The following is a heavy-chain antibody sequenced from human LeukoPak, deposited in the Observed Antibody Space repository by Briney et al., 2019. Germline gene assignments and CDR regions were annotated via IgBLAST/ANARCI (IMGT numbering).Heavy chain of an antibody. V-gene: IGHV5-51*01. J-gene: IGHJ4*02. D-gene: IGHD1-26*01. CDR2: IYPGDSDT. Sequence: GESLKISCKGSGYSFTTYWITWVRQVPGKGLESMGIIYPGDSDTRYSPSFQGQVTISADKSISTAYLQWSSLGASDSAIYYCARHGKVGATQSWLDYWGQGTLVTVSS. CDR3: ARHGKVGATQSWLDY. CDR1: GYSFTTYW.